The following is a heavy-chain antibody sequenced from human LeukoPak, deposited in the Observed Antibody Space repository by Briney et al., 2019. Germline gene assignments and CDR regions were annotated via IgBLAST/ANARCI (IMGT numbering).Heavy chain of an antibody. CDR1: GGTFSSYA. D-gene: IGHD1-26*01. J-gene: IGHJ6*02. CDR3: ARISLGAIWGYYYGMDV. CDR2: IIPIFGTA. Sequence: ASVKVSCKASGGTFSSYAISWVRQAPGQGLEWMGGIIPIFGTANYAQKFQGRVTITADESTSTAYMELSSLRSGDTAVYYCARISLGAIWGYYYGMDVWGQGTTVTVSS. V-gene: IGHV1-69*01.